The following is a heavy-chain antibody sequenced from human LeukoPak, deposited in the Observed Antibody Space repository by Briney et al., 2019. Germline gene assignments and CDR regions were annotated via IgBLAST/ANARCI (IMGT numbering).Heavy chain of an antibody. CDR1: GGSISTGAFS. V-gene: IGHV4-30-4*07. CDR2: IYSSGSS. CDR3: ARGGYSYGYPSYYYYYMDV. D-gene: IGHD5-18*01. J-gene: IGHJ6*03. Sequence: SETLSLTCAVSGGSISTGAFSWYWLRQTPGQGPEWIGYIYSSGSSYYNPSLQSRFIISVDTSKNQLSLRVTSVTAADTAVYYCARGGYSYGYPSYYYYYMDVWGKGTTVTVSS.